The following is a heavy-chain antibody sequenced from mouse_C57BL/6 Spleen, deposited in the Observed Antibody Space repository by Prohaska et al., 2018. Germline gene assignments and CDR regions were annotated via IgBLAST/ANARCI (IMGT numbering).Heavy chain of an antibody. CDR1: GYTFTSYW. J-gene: IGHJ3*01. D-gene: IGHD4-1*01. Sequence: QVQLQQPGTELVKPGASVKLSCKASGYTFTSYWMHWVKQRPGQGLEWIGNINPSNGGNNYNEKLKSKATQTVDKSSSTAYMQLSSLTSEDSAVYDCARGNWDAWFAYWGQGTLVTVSA. CDR3: ARGNWDAWFAY. CDR2: INPSNGGN. V-gene: IGHV1-53*01.